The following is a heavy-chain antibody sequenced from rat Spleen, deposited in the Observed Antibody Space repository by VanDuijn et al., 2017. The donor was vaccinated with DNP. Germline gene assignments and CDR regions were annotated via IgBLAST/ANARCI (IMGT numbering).Heavy chain of an antibody. CDR2: ISTGGGNT. J-gene: IGHJ2*01. CDR1: GFIFSNYW. CDR3: ARTGYHDGYYQFLDY. Sequence: EVKLVESGGGLVQPGRSLKLSCAASGFIFSNYWMTWIRQAPGEGLEWVASISTGGGNTYYRDSVKGRFTISRDNAESTLHLQMNSLRSEDTAMYYCARTGYHDGYYQFLDYWGQGVMVTVSS. D-gene: IGHD1-12*03. V-gene: IGHV5-25*01.